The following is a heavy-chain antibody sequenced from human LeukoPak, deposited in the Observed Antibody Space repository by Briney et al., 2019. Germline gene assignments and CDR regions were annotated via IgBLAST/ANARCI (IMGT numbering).Heavy chain of an antibody. CDR1: GGSISSYY. CDR2: IYYSGST. D-gene: IGHD1-26*01. CDR3: ARAGVWPIAKFDY. J-gene: IGHJ4*02. V-gene: IGHV4-59*01. Sequence: NTSETLSLTCTVSGGSISSYYWSWIRQPPGKGLEWIGYIYYSGSTNYNPSLKSRVTISVDTSKNQFSLKLSSVTAADTAVYYCARAGVWPIAKFDYWGQGTLVTASS.